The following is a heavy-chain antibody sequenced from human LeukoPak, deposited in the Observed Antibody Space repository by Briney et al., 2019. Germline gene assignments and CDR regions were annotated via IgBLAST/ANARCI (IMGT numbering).Heavy chain of an antibody. Sequence: GESLKISCKGSGYSFTSYRISWVRQMPGKGLEWMGRIDPSDSYTNYSPSFQGHVTISADKSISTAYLQWSSLKASDTAMYYCARLDVDTAMVIDYWGQGTLVTVSS. J-gene: IGHJ4*02. CDR3: ARLDVDTAMVIDY. CDR1: GYSFTSYR. D-gene: IGHD5-18*01. CDR2: IDPSDSYT. V-gene: IGHV5-10-1*01.